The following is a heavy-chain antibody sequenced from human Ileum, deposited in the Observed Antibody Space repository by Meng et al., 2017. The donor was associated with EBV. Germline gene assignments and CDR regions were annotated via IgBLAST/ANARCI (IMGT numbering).Heavy chain of an antibody. D-gene: IGHD4-17*01. CDR3: ARGHDYGDYASDY. CDR2: INHSGST. V-gene: IGHV4-34*01. J-gene: IGHJ4*02. Sequence: QLHPWGARLLKPSETLSLTFSVYGGSFSGYYWSWIRQPPGKGLEWIGEINHSGSTNYNPSLKSRVTISVDTSKNQFSLKLSSVTAADTAVYYCARGHDYGDYASDYWGQGTLVTVSS. CDR1: GGSFSGYY.